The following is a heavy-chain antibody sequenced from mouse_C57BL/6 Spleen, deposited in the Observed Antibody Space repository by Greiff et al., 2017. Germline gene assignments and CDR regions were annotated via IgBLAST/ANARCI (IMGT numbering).Heavy chain of an antibody. CDR1: GYTFTSYW. CDR2: IHPSDSDT. V-gene: IGHV1-74*01. J-gene: IGHJ4*01. Sequence: QVQLQQPGAELVKPGASVKVSCKASGYTFTSYWMHWVKQRPGQGLEWIGRIHPSDSDTNYNQKFKGKATLTVDKSSSTAYMQLSSLTSEDSAVYYCAISDYEDYYAMDYGGQGTSVTVSS. D-gene: IGHD2-4*01. CDR3: AISDYEDYYAMDY.